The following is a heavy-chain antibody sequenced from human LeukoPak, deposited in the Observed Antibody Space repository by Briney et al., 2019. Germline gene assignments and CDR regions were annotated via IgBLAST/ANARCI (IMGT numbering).Heavy chain of an antibody. D-gene: IGHD5-24*01. CDR1: GGSMSSHY. Sequence: SETLSLTCTVSGGSMSSHYWSWIRQSPGGGLDWIGFITYRGATNYNPSLKSRVTISIDTSKNQFFLNLNSVTAADTAVYYCAKSSETPTIVDYWGQGTLVTVSS. CDR3: AKSSETPTIVDY. J-gene: IGHJ4*02. V-gene: IGHV4-59*11. CDR2: ITYRGAT.